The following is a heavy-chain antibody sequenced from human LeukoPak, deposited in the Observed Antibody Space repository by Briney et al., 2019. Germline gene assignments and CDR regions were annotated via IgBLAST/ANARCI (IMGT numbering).Heavy chain of an antibody. CDR1: GYTFTSYY. J-gene: IGHJ5*02. Sequence: GASVKVSCKASGYTFTSYYMHWVRQAPGQGLEWMGIINPSGGSTSYAQKFQGRVTMTRDTSTSTVYMELSSLRSEDTAVYYCARVRGYCSSTSCYDLSPWGQGTLVTVSS. CDR3: ARVRGYCSSTSCYDLSP. V-gene: IGHV1-46*01. CDR2: INPSGGST. D-gene: IGHD2-2*01.